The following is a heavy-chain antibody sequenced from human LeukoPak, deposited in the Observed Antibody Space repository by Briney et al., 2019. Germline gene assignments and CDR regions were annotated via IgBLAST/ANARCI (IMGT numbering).Heavy chain of an antibody. CDR2: INHSGST. V-gene: IGHV4-34*01. Sequence: SETLSLTCAVYGGSFSGYYWSWIRKPPGKGLEWIGEINHSGSTNYNPSLKSRVTISVDTSKNQFSLKLSSVTAADTAVYYCARLGNYDILTGPPIWGQGTMVTVSS. J-gene: IGHJ3*02. CDR1: GGSFSGYY. D-gene: IGHD3-9*01. CDR3: ARLGNYDILTGPPI.